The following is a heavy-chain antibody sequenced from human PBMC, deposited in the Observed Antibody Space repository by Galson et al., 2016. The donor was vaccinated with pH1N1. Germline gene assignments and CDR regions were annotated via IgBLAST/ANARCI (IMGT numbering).Heavy chain of an antibody. CDR3: ASLVRGSYPDPLYYFDS. V-gene: IGHV4-39*01. J-gene: IGHJ4*02. CDR2: IHYSGFT. D-gene: IGHD1-26*01. CDR1: GGSLSSRNFY. Sequence: LSLTCSVSGGSLSSRNFYGGWIRQPPGKGLEWIGNIHYSGFTHYNSSLQSRVTISVDTSENQFSLRLSSVTAADTAVYYCASLVRGSYPDPLYYFDSWGLGTLVTVSS.